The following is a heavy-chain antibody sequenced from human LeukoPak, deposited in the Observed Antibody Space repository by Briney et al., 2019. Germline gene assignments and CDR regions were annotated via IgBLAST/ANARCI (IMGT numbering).Heavy chain of an antibody. CDR1: GFTFSSYD. J-gene: IGHJ3*02. Sequence: GGSLRLSCAASGFTFSSYDMHWARQATGKGLEWVSAIGTAGDTYYPGSVKGRFTISRENAKNSLYLQMNSLRAGDTAVYYCARGGVRDLDAFDIWGQGTMVTVSS. CDR3: ARGGVRDLDAFDI. CDR2: IGTAGDT. D-gene: IGHD3-10*01. V-gene: IGHV3-13*01.